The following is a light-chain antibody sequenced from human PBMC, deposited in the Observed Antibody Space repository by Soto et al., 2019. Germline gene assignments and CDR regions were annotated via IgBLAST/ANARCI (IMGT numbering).Light chain of an antibody. V-gene: IGKV1-9*01. CDR3: QQLHGYPIT. CDR2: AAS. J-gene: IGKJ5*01. CDR1: QVISTS. Sequence: IQLTQSPSFLSPSIGESVTITCRASQVISTSLAWYQVKPGKAPKLLIYAASTLESGVPSRFSATVSGTHFTLTISSLQPEDFATYYCQQLHGYPITFGQGTRLEIK.